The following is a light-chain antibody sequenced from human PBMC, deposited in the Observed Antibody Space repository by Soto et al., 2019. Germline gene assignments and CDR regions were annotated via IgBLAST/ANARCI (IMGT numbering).Light chain of an antibody. CDR2: DAS. CDR3: QQRSNWPPFT. Sequence: EIVLTQSPATLSSSPGERATLSCRASQSVGYHLAWYQQKPGQAPRLLIYDASNRATGIPARFSGSGSGSDFTIAISSIEPEDLSVYYCQQRSNWPPFTFGGGTNVAI. V-gene: IGKV3-11*01. CDR1: QSVGYH. J-gene: IGKJ4*01.